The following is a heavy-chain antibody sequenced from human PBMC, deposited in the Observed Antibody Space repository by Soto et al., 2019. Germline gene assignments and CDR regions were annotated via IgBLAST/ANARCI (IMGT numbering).Heavy chain of an antibody. D-gene: IGHD3-16*01. V-gene: IGHV4-30-4*01. CDR1: GGSISSGDYY. Sequence: SETLSLTCTVSGGSISSGDYYWSWIRQPPGKGLEWIGYIYYSGSTYYNPSLKSRVTISVDTSKNQFSLKLSSVTAADTAVYYCARGLPLYGMDVWGQGTTVTVSS. J-gene: IGHJ6*02. CDR2: IYYSGST. CDR3: ARGLPLYGMDV.